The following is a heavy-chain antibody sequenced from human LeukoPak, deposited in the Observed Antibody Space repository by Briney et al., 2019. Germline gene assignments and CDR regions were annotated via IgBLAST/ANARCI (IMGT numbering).Heavy chain of an antibody. D-gene: IGHD6-13*01. CDR3: AHRRGAAAGTVRGYYFDY. Sequence: SGPTLVNPTQTLTLTCTFSGFSLSTSGVGVGWIRQPPGKALEWLALIYWNDDERYSPSLKSRLTITKDTSKNQVVLTMTNMDPVDTATYYCAHRRGAAAGTVRGYYFDYWGQGTLVTVSS. CDR2: IYWNDDE. CDR1: GFSLSTSGVG. V-gene: IGHV2-5*01. J-gene: IGHJ4*02.